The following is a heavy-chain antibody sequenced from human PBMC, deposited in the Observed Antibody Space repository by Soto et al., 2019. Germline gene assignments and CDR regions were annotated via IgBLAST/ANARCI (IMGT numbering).Heavy chain of an antibody. CDR1: GYSINSDDY. V-gene: IGHV4-38-2*02. D-gene: IGHD6-13*01. CDR3: AAGEASSRNLAPYYLDF. J-gene: IGHJ4*02. CDR2: IYHSVST. Sequence: PSETLSLTXTVSGYSINSDDYWGWIRQPPGKGLEWIASIYHSVSTFYNPSLRSRVTISEDTSKNQFSLKLLSVTTADTAVYFCAAGEASSRNLAPYYLDFWGQGTLVTVSS.